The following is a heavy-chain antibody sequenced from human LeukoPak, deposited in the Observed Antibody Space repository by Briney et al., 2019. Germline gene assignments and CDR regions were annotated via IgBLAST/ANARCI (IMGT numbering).Heavy chain of an antibody. J-gene: IGHJ6*02. CDR2: ISSSGSTI. CDR1: GFTFSSYE. Sequence: GGSLRLSCAASGFTFSSYEMNRVRQAPGKGVEGVSYISSSGSTIYYADSVKGRFTISRDNAKNSLYLQMNSLRAEDTAVYYCARDLQQWLEYYGMDVWGQGTTVTVSS. CDR3: ARDLQQWLEYYGMDV. D-gene: IGHD6-19*01. V-gene: IGHV3-48*03.